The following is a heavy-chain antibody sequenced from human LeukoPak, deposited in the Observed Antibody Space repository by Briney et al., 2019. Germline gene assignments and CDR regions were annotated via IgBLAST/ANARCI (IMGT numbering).Heavy chain of an antibody. CDR2: INHSGST. J-gene: IGHJ4*02. V-gene: IGHV4-34*01. CDR3: ARVGQRLAYYFDY. CDR1: GGSFSGYY. Sequence: SETLSLTCAVYGGSFSGYYWSWIRQPPGKGLEWIGEINHSGSTNYNPSLKSRVTISVDTSKNQFSLKLSSVTAADTAVYYCARVGQRLAYYFDYWGQGTLVTVSS. D-gene: IGHD6-19*01.